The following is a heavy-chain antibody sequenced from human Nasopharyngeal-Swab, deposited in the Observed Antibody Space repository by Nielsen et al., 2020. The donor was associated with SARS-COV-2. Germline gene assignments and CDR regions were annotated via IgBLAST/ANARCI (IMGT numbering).Heavy chain of an antibody. V-gene: IGHV6-1*01. CDR1: GDSVPSNSAA. CDR2: TYYRSKWYI. CDR3: ARIAQAAEPH. D-gene: IGHD1-14*01. J-gene: IGHJ4*02. Sequence: SQTLSLTCAISGDSVPSNSAAWHWIRQSPSRGLEWLGRTYYRSKWYIDYAASVKSRITINPDTSKNQFSLQLSSVTPEDTAVYYCARIAQAAEPHWGQGTLVTVSS.